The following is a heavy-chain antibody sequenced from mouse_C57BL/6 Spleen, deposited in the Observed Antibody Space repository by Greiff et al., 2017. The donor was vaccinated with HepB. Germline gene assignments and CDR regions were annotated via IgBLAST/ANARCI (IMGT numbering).Heavy chain of an antibody. CDR1: GFNIKDDY. J-gene: IGHJ2*01. Sequence: EVQLQQSGAELVRPGASVKLSCTASGFNIKDDYMHWVKQRPEQGLEWIGWIDPENGDTEYASKFQGKATITADTSSNTAYLQLSSLTSEDTAVYYCTTDGYYEGYWGQGTTLTVSA. V-gene: IGHV14-4*01. D-gene: IGHD2-3*01. CDR2: IDPENGDT. CDR3: TTDGYYEGY.